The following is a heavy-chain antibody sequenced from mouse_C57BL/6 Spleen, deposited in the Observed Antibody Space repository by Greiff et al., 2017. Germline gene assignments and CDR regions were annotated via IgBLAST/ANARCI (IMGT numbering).Heavy chain of an antibody. V-gene: IGHV14-4*01. CDR2: IDPENGDT. CDR1: GFNIKDDY. Sequence: VPLQQSGAELVRPGASVKLSCTASGFNIKDDYMHWVKQRPEQGLEWIGWIDPENGDTEYASKFQGKATITADTSSNPAYLQLSSLTSEDTAVYYCTVYYDLDYWGQGTTLTVSS. CDR3: TVYYDLDY. J-gene: IGHJ2*01. D-gene: IGHD2-4*01.